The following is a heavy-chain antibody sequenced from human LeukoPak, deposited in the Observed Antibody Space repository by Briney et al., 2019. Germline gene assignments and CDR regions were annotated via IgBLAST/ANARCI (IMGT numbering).Heavy chain of an antibody. CDR3: ARGGGGYYYDSSGYYPFDY. CDR2: IYHSGST. V-gene: IGHV4-30-2*01. J-gene: IGHJ4*02. Sequence: SETLSLTCTVSGGSISSGGYSWSWIRQPPGKGLEWIGYIYHSGSTYYNPSLKSRVTISVDRSKNQFSLKLSSVTAADTAVYYCARGGGGYYYDSSGYYPFDYWGQGTLVTVSS. CDR1: GGSISSGGYS. D-gene: IGHD3-22*01.